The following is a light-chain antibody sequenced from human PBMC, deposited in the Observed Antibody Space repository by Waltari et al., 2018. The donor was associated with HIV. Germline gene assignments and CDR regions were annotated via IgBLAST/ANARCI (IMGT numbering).Light chain of an antibody. CDR2: SNN. J-gene: IGLJ2*01. CDR1: SSNIGSNT. V-gene: IGLV1-44*01. CDR3: AAWDDSLNGVV. Sequence: QSVLTQPPSASGTPGQRVTISCSGRSSNIGSNTVNWYQQPPGTAPKLLIYSNNQRPSGVPDRFSGSKSGTSASLAISGLQSEDEADYYCAAWDDSLNGVVFGGGTKLTVL.